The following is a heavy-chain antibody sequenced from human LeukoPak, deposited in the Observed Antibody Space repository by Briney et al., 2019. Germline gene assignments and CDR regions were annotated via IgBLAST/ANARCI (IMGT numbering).Heavy chain of an antibody. CDR2: ISSSGDTI. V-gene: IGHV3-48*03. CDR1: GGSISSSN. Sequence: GTLSLTCAVSGGSISSSNWWSWVRQAPGKGLEWVSYISSSGDTIYYADSVKGRFTISRDNAKNSLHLQMNSLRAEDTAVYYCASRDISAIHRGAFDIWGQGTMVTVSS. J-gene: IGHJ3*02. CDR3: ASRDISAIHRGAFDI. D-gene: IGHD3-22*01.